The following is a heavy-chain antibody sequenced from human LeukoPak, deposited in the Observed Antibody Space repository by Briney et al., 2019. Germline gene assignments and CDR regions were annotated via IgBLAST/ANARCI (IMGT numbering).Heavy chain of an antibody. Sequence: SQTLSFTCTVSGGSISSGDYYWSWIRQPPGKGLEWIGYIYYSGSTYYNPSLKSRVTISVDTSKNQFSLKLSSVTAADTAVYYCARHYDYGAGGPLGYWGQGTLVTVSS. D-gene: IGHD4-17*01. J-gene: IGHJ4*02. CDR2: IYYSGST. CDR3: ARHYDYGAGGPLGY. V-gene: IGHV4-30-4*08. CDR1: GGSISSGDYY.